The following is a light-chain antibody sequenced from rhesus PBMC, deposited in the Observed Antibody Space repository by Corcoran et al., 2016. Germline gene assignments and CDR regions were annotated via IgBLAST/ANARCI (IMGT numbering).Light chain of an antibody. CDR1: QSVSRS. CDR3: HQYSDGWT. Sequence: EILLTQSPATLSLSPGERATLSCRASQSVSRSLAWYRPQPEHPPGLLIYDASKRATAIPDRFRGSGSGTDFTLTISSLEPEDFAVYYCHQYSDGWTFGQGTKVELK. V-gene: IGKV3-42*03. CDR2: DAS. J-gene: IGKJ1*01.